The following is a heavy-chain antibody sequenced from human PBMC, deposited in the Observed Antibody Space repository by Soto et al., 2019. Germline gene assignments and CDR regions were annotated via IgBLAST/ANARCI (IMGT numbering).Heavy chain of an antibody. CDR3: ARDYYGSGSSADWFDP. CDR1: GFTFSSYS. CDR2: ISSSSSTI. Sequence: GGSLRLSCAASGFTFSSYSMNWVRQAPGKGLEWVSYISSSSSTIYYADSVKGRFTISRDNAKNSLYLQMNSLRDEDTAVYYCARDYYGSGSSADWFDPWGQGTLVTVSS. D-gene: IGHD3-10*01. V-gene: IGHV3-48*02. J-gene: IGHJ5*02.